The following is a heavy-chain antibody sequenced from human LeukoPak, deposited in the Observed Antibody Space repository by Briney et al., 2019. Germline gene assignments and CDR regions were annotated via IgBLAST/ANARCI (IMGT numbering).Heavy chain of an antibody. CDR2: IYYLGSSSYSGTT. D-gene: IGHD3-10*01. Sequence: SETLSLTCAVSGVSISSTSFYWGWLRQPPGKGLEWVGSIYYLGSSSYSGTTYYNPSLKSRVTISVDTSKNQFSLRLSSVTAADTAVYFCSRHISGKTDSWGQGTLVTVSA. CDR1: GVSISSTSFY. J-gene: IGHJ4*02. V-gene: IGHV4-39*01. CDR3: SRHISGKTDS.